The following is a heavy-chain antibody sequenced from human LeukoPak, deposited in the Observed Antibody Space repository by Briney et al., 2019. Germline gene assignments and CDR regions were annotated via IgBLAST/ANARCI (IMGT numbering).Heavy chain of an antibody. J-gene: IGHJ4*02. V-gene: IGHV4-4*07. CDR3: ARRSDILTGSPLAY. Sequence: KPSETLSLTCTVSGGSISSYYWSWIRQPAGRGLEWIGRIYTSGSTNYNPSLKSRVTISADTSKNQFSLKLSSVTAADTAVYYCARRSDILTGSPLAYWGQGTLVTVSS. CDR2: IYTSGST. CDR1: GGSISSYY. D-gene: IGHD3-9*01.